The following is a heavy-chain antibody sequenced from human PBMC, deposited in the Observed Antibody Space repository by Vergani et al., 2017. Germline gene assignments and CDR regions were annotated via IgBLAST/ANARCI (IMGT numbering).Heavy chain of an antibody. J-gene: IGHJ6*03. CDR3: ARAQGGHRSSSWSYYYYYYMDV. D-gene: IGHD6-13*01. CDR1: VGSISSGDYY. CDR2: IYYSGST. V-gene: IGHV4-30-4*01. Sequence: QVQLQESGPGLVKPSQTLSLTCTVSVGSISSGDYYWSWIRQPPGKGLEWIGYIYYSGSTNYNPSLKSRVTISVDTSKNQFSLKLSSVTAADTAVYYCARAQGGHRSSSWSYYYYYYMDVWGKGP.